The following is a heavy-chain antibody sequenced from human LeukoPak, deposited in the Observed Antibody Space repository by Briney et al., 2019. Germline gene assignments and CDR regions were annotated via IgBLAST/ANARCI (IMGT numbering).Heavy chain of an antibody. CDR1: GYTFTGYY. D-gene: IGHD3/OR15-3a*01. V-gene: IGHV1-2*06. CDR3: ASRGLEENWFDP. Sequence: GASVKVSCKASGYTFTGYYMHWVRQAPGQGLEWMGRINPNSGGTNYAQKFQGRVTITTDESTSTAYMELSSLRSEDTAVYYCASRGLEENWFDPWGQGTLVTVSS. J-gene: IGHJ5*02. CDR2: INPNSGGT.